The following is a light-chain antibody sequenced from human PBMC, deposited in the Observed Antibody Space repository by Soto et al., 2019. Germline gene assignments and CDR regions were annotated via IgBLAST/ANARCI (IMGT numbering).Light chain of an antibody. Sequence: EIVMTQSPAPLSVSPGERATLSCMASQSVSSNLAWYQQKPGQAPRLLICGASTRATGIPARFSGSGSGTDFTLTISRLEPEDFAVYYCQQYGSSPITFGQGTRLEIK. J-gene: IGKJ5*01. CDR1: QSVSSN. V-gene: IGKV3-15*01. CDR2: GAS. CDR3: QQYGSSPIT.